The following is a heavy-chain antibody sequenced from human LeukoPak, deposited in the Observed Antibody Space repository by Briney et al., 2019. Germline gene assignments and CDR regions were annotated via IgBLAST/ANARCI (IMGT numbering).Heavy chain of an antibody. V-gene: IGHV3-11*04. D-gene: IGHD5-12*01. CDR1: GFTFSDYY. CDR2: ISSSGGTI. Sequence: GGSLRLSCAASGFTFSDYYMSWIRQAPGKGLEWVSYISSSGGTIYYADSVKGRFTISRDNSKNTLYLQMNSLRGEDTAVYYCAKDHAYSAYDLGKYYYYGMDVWGQGTTVTVSS. CDR3: AKDHAYSAYDLGKYYYYGMDV. J-gene: IGHJ6*02.